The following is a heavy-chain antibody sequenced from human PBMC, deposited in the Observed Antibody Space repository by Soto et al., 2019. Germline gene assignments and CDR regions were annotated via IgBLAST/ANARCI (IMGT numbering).Heavy chain of an antibody. Sequence: ASVKVSCKASGYTFTNFAIHWLRQAPGQRLEWMGWVLVGETNTTYSHRFQDRITITGDTSASTAYMDLSSLRSEDTAVYFCARGGDGQHYYDSRAYHYFDLWGQGTLVTVSS. CDR1: GYTFTNFA. D-gene: IGHD3-22*01. V-gene: IGHV1-3*01. CDR2: VLVGETNT. J-gene: IGHJ4*02. CDR3: ARGGDGQHYYDSRAYHYFDL.